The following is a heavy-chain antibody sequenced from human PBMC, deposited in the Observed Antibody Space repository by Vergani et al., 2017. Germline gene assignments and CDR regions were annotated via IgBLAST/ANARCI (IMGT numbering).Heavy chain of an antibody. CDR2: MKSDGSTT. J-gene: IGHJ4*02. CDR3: VKDRGASIGFDD. CDR1: GFTLSSYW. Sequence: EVQLVESGGGLVQPGGSLRLSCGASGFTLSSYWMHWVRQAPGKGLGWVSRMKSDGSTTTYADSVKGRFTISRDNSKNMLYLQMDSLRPEDTAMFYCVKDRGASIGFDDWGQGTQVTVSS. D-gene: IGHD2-2*01. V-gene: IGHV3-74*01.